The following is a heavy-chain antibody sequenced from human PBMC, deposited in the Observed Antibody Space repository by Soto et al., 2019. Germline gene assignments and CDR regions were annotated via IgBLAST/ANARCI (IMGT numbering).Heavy chain of an antibody. Sequence: SETLSLTCTVSGGSISSSSYYWGWIRQPPGKGLEWIGSIYYSGSTSYNPSLKSRVTISVDTSKNQFSLKLSSVTAADTAVYYCARAHTTWDDAFDIWGQGTMVTVSS. D-gene: IGHD1-26*01. V-gene: IGHV4-39*07. J-gene: IGHJ3*02. CDR2: IYYSGST. CDR3: ARAHTTWDDAFDI. CDR1: GGSISSSSYY.